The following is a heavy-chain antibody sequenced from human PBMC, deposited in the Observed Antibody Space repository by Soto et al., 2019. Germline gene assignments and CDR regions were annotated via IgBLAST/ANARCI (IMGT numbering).Heavy chain of an antibody. J-gene: IGHJ4*02. CDR3: AGDFAYFDS. D-gene: IGHD3-3*01. CDR2: VDHTGRT. CDR1: GVSFKSGSYS. Sequence: QVQLQESGPGLVNPSETLSLTCTVSGVSFKSGSYSWRWIRQPPGQGLEWIGYVDHTGRTSYNPPLKRRGSISMDTSKKQFSLNLDSVTAADTAVYFCAGDFAYFDSGAEGTLLTVSS. V-gene: IGHV4-61*01.